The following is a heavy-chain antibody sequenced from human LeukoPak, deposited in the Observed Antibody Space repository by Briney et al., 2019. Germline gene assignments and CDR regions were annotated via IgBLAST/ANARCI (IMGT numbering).Heavy chain of an antibody. CDR3: VREGKYGSGSYSFDY. J-gene: IGHJ4*02. D-gene: IGHD3-10*01. CDR1: GFTFSSYE. CDR2: ISSSGSTI. V-gene: IGHV3-48*03. Sequence: PGGSLRLSCAASGFTFSSYEMNWVRQAPGKGLEWVSYISSSGSTIYYADSVKGRFTISRDNAKNSLSLQMNSLRAEDTAVYYCVREGKYGSGSYSFDYWGQGTLVTVSS.